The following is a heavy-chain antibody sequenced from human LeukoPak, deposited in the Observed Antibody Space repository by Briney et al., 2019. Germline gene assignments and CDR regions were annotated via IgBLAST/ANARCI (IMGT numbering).Heavy chain of an antibody. D-gene: IGHD3-3*01. Sequence: GGSLRLSCAASGFTVSSNYMNWVRQAPGKGLEWVGRIKSKTDGGTTDYAAPVKGRFTISRDDSKNTLYLQMNSLKTEDTAVYYCTTEVPYDFWSGHYLDYYYYYGMDVWGQGTTVTVSS. V-gene: IGHV3-15*07. CDR3: TTEVPYDFWSGHYLDYYYYYGMDV. CDR1: GFTVSSNY. CDR2: IKSKTDGGTT. J-gene: IGHJ6*02.